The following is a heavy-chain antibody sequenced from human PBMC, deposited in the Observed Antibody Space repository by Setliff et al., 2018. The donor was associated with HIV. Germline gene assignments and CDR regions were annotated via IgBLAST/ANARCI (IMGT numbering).Heavy chain of an antibody. CDR1: GFTFNTYS. V-gene: IGHV3-21*01. J-gene: IGHJ6*03. Sequence: GGSLRLSCAASGFTFNTYSMNWVRQAPGKGLEWVSSISSSGSSSGSYIYYADSVKGRFTISRDNAKNSLYLQMNSLRAEDTAVYYCAKDTLPASARGASMDVWGKGTTVTVSS. CDR2: ISSSGSSSGSYI. CDR3: AKDTLPASARGASMDV.